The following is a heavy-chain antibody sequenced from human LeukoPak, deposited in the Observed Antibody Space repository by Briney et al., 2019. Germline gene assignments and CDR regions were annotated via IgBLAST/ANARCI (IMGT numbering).Heavy chain of an antibody. V-gene: IGHV3-53*01. CDR2: IHNDYRT. CDR3: ANHFG. J-gene: IGHJ4*02. CDR1: GFTVSSNF. D-gene: IGHD3-10*01. Sequence: TGGSLRLSCAASGFTVSSNFMHWVRQAPGKGLEWVAGIHNDYRTFYADSVKGRFTILRDDSANTVYLQMNSLRAEDMAIFYCANHFGGGQGALVTVSS.